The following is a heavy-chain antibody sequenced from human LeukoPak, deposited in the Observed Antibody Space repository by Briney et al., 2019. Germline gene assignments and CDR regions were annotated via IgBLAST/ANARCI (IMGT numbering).Heavy chain of an antibody. CDR3: ARVRTEQWLVYFDY. J-gene: IGHJ4*02. D-gene: IGHD6-19*01. CDR1: GYTFTGYY. V-gene: IGHV1-2*02. Sequence: ASVKVSCKASGYTFTGYYMRWVRQAPGQGLEWMGWINPNSGGTNYAQKFQGRVTMTRDTSISTAYMELSRLRSDDTAVYYCARVRTEQWLVYFDYWGQGTLVTVSS. CDR2: INPNSGGT.